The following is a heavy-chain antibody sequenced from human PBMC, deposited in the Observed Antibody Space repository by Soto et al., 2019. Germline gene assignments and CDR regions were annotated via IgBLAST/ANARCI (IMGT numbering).Heavy chain of an antibody. D-gene: IGHD3-3*01. V-gene: IGHV1-18*01. J-gene: IGHJ4*02. CDR2: ISAYNGNT. Sequence: QVQLVQSGAEVKKPGASVKVSCKASGYTFTSYGISWVRQAPGQGLEWMGWISAYNGNTNYAQKLQGRVTMTTDTSTSTAYMEVRSLRSDDTAVYSCARAREAIRDFGSGYFPIPHFDYWGQGTLVTVSS. CDR3: ARAREAIRDFGSGYFPIPHFDY. CDR1: GYTFTSYG.